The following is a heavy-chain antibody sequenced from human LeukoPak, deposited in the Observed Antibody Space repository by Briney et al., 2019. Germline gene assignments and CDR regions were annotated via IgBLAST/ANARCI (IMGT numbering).Heavy chain of an antibody. V-gene: IGHV4-31*03. CDR1: GGSISSGGYY. Sequence: SETLSLTCTVSGGSISSGGYYWSWIRQHPGKGLEWIGYIYYSGSTYYNPSLKSRVTISVDTSKNQFSLKLSSVTAADTAEYYCAGDSSGYYDYWGQGTLVTVSS. D-gene: IGHD3-22*01. CDR3: AGDSSGYYDY. CDR2: IYYSGST. J-gene: IGHJ4*02.